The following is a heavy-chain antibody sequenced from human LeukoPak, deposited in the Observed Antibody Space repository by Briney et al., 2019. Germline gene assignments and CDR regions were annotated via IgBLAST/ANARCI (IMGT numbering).Heavy chain of an antibody. CDR3: AKGPYYYDSNGFDY. D-gene: IGHD3-22*01. V-gene: IGHV3-23*01. Sequence: PGGSLRLSCAASGFTFSSYAMSWVRQAPGKGLEWVSAISGSGGSTYYADSVRGRFTISRDNSKNTLYLQMNSLRAEDTAVYYCAKGPYYYDSNGFDYWGQGTLVTVSS. J-gene: IGHJ4*02. CDR1: GFTFSSYA. CDR2: ISGSGGST.